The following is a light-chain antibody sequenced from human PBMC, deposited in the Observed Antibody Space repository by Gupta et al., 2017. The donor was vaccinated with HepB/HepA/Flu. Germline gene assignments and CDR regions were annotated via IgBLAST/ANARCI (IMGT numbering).Light chain of an antibody. CDR1: QRVLYSSNNKNY. V-gene: IGKV4-1*01. CDR3: QQNKWPFT. J-gene: IGKJ4*01. CDR2: GST. Sequence: DLVLPQSPDSLAVSLGAMSTINCKTSQRVLYSSNNKNYVCWYQQKPGQPPKLLNYGSTTRECGVPDLSSSSGSGAYSMLTISREQAEYVAFYYCQQNKWPFTFGRGTKVEIK.